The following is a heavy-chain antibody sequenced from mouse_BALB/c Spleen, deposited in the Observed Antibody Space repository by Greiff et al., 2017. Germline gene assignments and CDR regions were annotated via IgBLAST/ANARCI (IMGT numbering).Heavy chain of an antibody. D-gene: IGHD2-4*01. J-gene: IGHJ4*01. Sequence: EVQLVESGGGLVQPGGSRKLSCAASGFTFSSFGMHWVRQAPEKGLEWVAYISSGSSTIYYADTVKGRFTISRDNPKNTLFLQMTSLRSEDTAMCYCASDYGEDYAMDYWGQGTSVTVSS. CDR3: ASDYGEDYAMDY. V-gene: IGHV5-17*02. CDR2: ISSGSSTI. CDR1: GFTFSSFG.